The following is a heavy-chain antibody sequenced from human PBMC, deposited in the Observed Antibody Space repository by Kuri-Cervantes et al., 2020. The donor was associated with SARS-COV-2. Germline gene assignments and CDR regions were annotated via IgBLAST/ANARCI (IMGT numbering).Heavy chain of an antibody. CDR1: GFTFRSYA. D-gene: IGHD6-13*01. V-gene: IGHV3-23*01. J-gene: IGHJ4*02. CDR3: ARDFLLLAAQDY. Sequence: GESLKISCAASGFTFRSYAMTWARQAPGKGLEWVSAISGSGGSTYYADSVKGRFTISRDNSKNTLYLQMNSLRAEDTAVYYCARDFLLLAAQDYWGQGTLVTVSS. CDR2: ISGSGGST.